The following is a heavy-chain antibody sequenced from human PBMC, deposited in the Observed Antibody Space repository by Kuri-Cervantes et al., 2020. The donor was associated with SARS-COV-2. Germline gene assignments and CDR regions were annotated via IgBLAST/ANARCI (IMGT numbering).Heavy chain of an antibody. CDR1: GDSISSSGDY. Sequence: SETLSLTCVVSGDSISSSGDYWNWIRQHPGKGLEWIGYVYYSGDTYYNPSLKSRVSISAQTSQNQFSLRLTSVTAADTAVYYCASRDADNISSDAFDIWGQGTMVTVSS. D-gene: IGHD1-1*01. CDR2: VYYSGDT. V-gene: IGHV4-31*11. CDR3: ASRDADNISSDAFDI. J-gene: IGHJ3*02.